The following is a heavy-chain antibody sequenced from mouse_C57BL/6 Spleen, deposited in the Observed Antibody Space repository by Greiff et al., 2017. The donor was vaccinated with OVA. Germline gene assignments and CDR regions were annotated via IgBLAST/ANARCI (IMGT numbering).Heavy chain of an antibody. J-gene: IGHJ3*01. V-gene: IGHV1-22*01. CDR2: INPNNGGT. CDR1: GYTFTDYN. Sequence: EVQLQQSGPELVKPGASVKMSCKASGYTFTDYNMHWVKQSHGKSLEWIGNINPNNGGTSYNQKFKGKASLTVNKSSSTAYMELRRLTSEGSAVYYCARKRELPFAYWGQGTLVTVSA. D-gene: IGHD2-1*01. CDR3: ARKRELPFAY.